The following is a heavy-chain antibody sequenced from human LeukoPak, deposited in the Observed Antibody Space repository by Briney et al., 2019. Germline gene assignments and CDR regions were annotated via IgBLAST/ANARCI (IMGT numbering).Heavy chain of an antibody. CDR3: ARSGGSDVFDY. Sequence: GGSLRLSCAASGFTFSSYSMNWVRQAPGKGLEWVSSISSSSSYIYYADSAKGRFTISRDNAKNSLYLQMNSLRAEDTAVYYCARSGGSDVFDYWGQGTLVTVSS. V-gene: IGHV3-21*01. CDR1: GFTFSSYS. D-gene: IGHD2-15*01. J-gene: IGHJ4*02. CDR2: ISSSSSYI.